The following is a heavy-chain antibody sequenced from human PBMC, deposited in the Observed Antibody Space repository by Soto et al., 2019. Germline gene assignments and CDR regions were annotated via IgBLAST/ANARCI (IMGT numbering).Heavy chain of an antibody. CDR2: ISGSGGST. V-gene: IGHV3-23*01. J-gene: IGHJ4*02. CDR3: AKDPSAIVVVPAATILTGVY. Sequence: AGGSLRLSCAASGFTFSSYAMSWVRQAPGKGLEWVSAISGSGGSTYYADSVKGRFTISRDNSKNTLYLQMNSLRAEDTAVYYCAKDPSAIVVVPAATILTGVYWGQGTLVTVSS. CDR1: GFTFSSYA. D-gene: IGHD2-2*01.